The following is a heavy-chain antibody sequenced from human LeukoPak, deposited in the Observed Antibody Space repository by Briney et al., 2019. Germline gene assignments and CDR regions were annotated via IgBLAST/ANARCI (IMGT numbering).Heavy chain of an antibody. CDR1: GFTFTDSW. CDR2: IKPDGTEK. CDR3: ARVRYGNYFDY. D-gene: IGHD3-16*02. Sequence: GGSLRLSCATSGFTFTDSWMSWVRQPPGKGLEWVVNIKPDGTEKYYVDSLKGRFTVSRDNAKNSLYLQMSSLRAEDTAVYYCARVRYGNYFDYWGQGTLVTVSS. V-gene: IGHV3-7*04. J-gene: IGHJ4*02.